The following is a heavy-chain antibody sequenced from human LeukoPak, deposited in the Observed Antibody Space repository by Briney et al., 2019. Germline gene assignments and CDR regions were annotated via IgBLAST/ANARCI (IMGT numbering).Heavy chain of an antibody. CDR2: ISYDGSNK. Sequence: GGSLRLSCAASGFTFRSYAMSWVRQAPGKGLEWVAVISYDGSNKYYADSVKGRFTISRDNSKNTLYLQMNSLRAEDTAVYYCARDLVIVGAFYFDYWGQGTLVTVSS. CDR1: GFTFRSYA. D-gene: IGHD1-26*01. CDR3: ARDLVIVGAFYFDY. V-gene: IGHV3-30-3*01. J-gene: IGHJ4*02.